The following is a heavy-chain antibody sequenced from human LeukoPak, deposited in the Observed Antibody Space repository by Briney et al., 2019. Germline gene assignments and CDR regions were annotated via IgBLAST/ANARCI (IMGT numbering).Heavy chain of an antibody. V-gene: IGHV4-34*01. CDR3: ARGSRGSYFSS. Sequence: PSETLSLTCAVYGGSFSGYYWSWIRQPPGKGLEWIGEINHSGSTNYNPSLKSRVTISVDTSKNQSSLKLSSVTAADTAVYYCARGSRGSYFSSWGQGTLVTVSS. CDR2: INHSGST. J-gene: IGHJ4*02. CDR1: GGSFSGYY. D-gene: IGHD1-26*01.